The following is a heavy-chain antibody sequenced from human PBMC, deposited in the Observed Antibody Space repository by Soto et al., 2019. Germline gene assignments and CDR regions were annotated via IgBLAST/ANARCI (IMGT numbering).Heavy chain of an antibody. J-gene: IGHJ4*02. D-gene: IGHD6-13*01. CDR2: SIPIFGPA. V-gene: IGHV1-69*01. CDR3: GTGSSWTKVES. CDR1: GGTLSRSA. Sequence: QVQLVQSGAEVKKPGSSVKVSFKASGGTLSRSAISWVRQAPGQGLEWMGGSIPIFGPAIYAQKFRGRVSIIADESTRTYYMEMSSLRSEDTAVYYCGTGSSWTKVESWGQGTRVTVSS.